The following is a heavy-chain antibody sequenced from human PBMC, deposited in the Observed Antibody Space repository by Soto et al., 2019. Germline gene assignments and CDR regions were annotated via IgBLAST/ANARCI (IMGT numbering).Heavy chain of an antibody. D-gene: IGHD2-15*01. CDR1: GGSLSTYD. CDR2: IYYSGST. V-gene: IGHV4-59*08. J-gene: IGHJ4*02. Sequence: SEKLSLTCTVSGGSLSTYDRRWFRLPPGKGLEWIGYIYYSGSTNYNPSLKSRVTISVDTSKNQFSLKLSSVTAADTAVYYCARREGSWTVVLDYRSQGTLVTVSS. CDR3: ARREGSWTVVLDY.